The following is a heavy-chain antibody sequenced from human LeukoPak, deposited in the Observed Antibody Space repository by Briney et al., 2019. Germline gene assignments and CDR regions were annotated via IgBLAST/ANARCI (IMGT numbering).Heavy chain of an antibody. CDR1: GYTFTSHG. Sequence: SVKVSCKASGYTFTSHGISWVRQAPGQGLEWMGGIIPIFGTANYAQKFQGRVTITTDESTSTAYMELSSLRSEDTAVYYCASSEWSRGYYFDYWGQGTLVTVSS. CDR2: IIPIFGTA. V-gene: IGHV1-69*05. J-gene: IGHJ4*02. CDR3: ASSEWSRGYYFDY. D-gene: IGHD3-3*01.